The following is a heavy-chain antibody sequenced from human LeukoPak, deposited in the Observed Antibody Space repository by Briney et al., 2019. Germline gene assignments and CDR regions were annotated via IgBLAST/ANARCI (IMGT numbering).Heavy chain of an antibody. D-gene: IGHD5-18*01. CDR1: GGSVSSGSYY. J-gene: IGHJ4*02. Sequence: PSETLSLTCTVSGGSVSSGSYYWSWIRQPPGKGLEWIGHIYYSGNTNYNPSLKSRVTISIDTSKNQFTLRLSSVTAADTAVYYCARGAAGYSYGWGQGTLVTVSS. CDR2: IYYSGNT. V-gene: IGHV4-61*01. CDR3: ARGAAGYSYG.